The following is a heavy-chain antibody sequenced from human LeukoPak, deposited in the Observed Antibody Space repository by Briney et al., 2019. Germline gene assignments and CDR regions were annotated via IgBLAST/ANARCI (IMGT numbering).Heavy chain of an antibody. V-gene: IGHV3-48*04. Sequence: PGGSLRLSCAASGFTFSSYSMNWVRQAPGKGLEWVSYISSSSSTIYYADSVKGRFTIYNAKNSLHLQMNSLRAEDTAIYYCARARTSIYGDYFDYWGQGILVTVSS. J-gene: IGHJ4*02. CDR1: GFTFSSYS. CDR2: ISSSSSTI. D-gene: IGHD4-17*01. CDR3: ARARTSIYGDYFDY.